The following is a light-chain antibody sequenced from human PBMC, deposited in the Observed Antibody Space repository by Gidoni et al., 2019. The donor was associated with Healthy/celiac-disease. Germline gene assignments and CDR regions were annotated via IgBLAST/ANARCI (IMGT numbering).Light chain of an antibody. J-gene: IGKJ4*01. CDR1: QSISSSQ. CDR3: QHFGN. CDR2: GAS. Sequence: EIVLTQSPGTLSLSPGQSATLSCRASQSISSSQLAWYQQKPGQAPRPRMYGASSRDTGIPDRFSGSGSGTDVTLTISRLEPEDFAVYYCQHFGNFGGGTKVE. V-gene: IGKV3-20*01.